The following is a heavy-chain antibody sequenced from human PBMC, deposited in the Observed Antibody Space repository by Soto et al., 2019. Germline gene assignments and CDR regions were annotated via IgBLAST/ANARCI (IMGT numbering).Heavy chain of an antibody. CDR2: ISGSGGST. CDR1: GFTFSSYA. CDR3: AKGIAAAGTGFISDY. J-gene: IGHJ4*02. D-gene: IGHD6-13*01. V-gene: IGHV3-23*01. Sequence: SGGSLRLSCAASGFTFSSYAMSWVRQAPGKGLEWVSAISGSGGSTYYADSVKGRFTISRDNSKNTLYLQMNSLRAEDTAVYYCAKGIAAAGTGFISDYWGQGTLVTVSS.